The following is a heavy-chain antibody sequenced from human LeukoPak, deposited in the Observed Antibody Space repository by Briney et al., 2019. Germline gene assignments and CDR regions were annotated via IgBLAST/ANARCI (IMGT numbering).Heavy chain of an antibody. CDR2: ISYSGTT. V-gene: IGHV4-39*01. Sequence: SETLSLTCTVSGASISSYYWGWIRQPPGKGLEWIGSISYSGTTYYNPSLESRVTISVDTSKNEFSLKLSSVTAADTAVYYCARHPYYYYYGMDVWGQGTTVTVSS. J-gene: IGHJ6*02. CDR1: GASISSYY. CDR3: ARHPYYYYYGMDV.